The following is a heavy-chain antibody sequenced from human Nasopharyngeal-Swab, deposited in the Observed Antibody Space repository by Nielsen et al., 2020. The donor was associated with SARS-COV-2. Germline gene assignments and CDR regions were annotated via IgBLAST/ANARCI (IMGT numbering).Heavy chain of an antibody. CDR1: GGSISSSSYY. V-gene: IGHV4-39*01. J-gene: IGHJ4*02. D-gene: IGHD6-6*01. Sequence: SETLSLTCTVSGGSISSSSYYWAWIRQPPGTGLEWTGSIYYSGNTYYNPSLKSRVTISVDTSKNQFSLKLGVLTAADTAVYYCARLGIAARWGYWGQGTLVTVSS. CDR3: ARLGIAARWGY. CDR2: IYYSGNT.